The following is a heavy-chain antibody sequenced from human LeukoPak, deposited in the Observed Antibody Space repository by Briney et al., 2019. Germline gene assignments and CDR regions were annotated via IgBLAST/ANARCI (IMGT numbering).Heavy chain of an antibody. J-gene: IGHJ4*02. Sequence: SETLSLTCTVSGGSISSSSYYWGWIRHPPGKGLEWIVSIYYRGSTYYNPSLKSRVTISVDTSKNQFSRKLSSVAAADTAVYCCARLGVYDDVPAIDYWGQGTLVTVSS. CDR2: IYYRGST. D-gene: IGHD3-16*01. V-gene: IGHV4-39*01. CDR1: GGSISSSSYY. CDR3: ARLGVYDDVPAIDY.